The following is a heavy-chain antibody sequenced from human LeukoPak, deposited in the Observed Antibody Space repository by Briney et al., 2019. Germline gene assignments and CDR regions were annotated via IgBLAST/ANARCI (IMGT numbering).Heavy chain of an antibody. V-gene: IGHV4-59*01. CDR2: IYYSGNT. CDR3: ARGSERFDP. CDR1: GGSLSSYY. D-gene: IGHD2-15*01. J-gene: IGHJ5*02. Sequence: SETLSLTCTVSGGSLSSYYWSWIRQPPGKGLEWIGYIYYSGNTNYNPSLKSRVTISVDTSKNQFSPKLSSVTAADTAVYYCARGSERFDPWGQGTLVTVSS.